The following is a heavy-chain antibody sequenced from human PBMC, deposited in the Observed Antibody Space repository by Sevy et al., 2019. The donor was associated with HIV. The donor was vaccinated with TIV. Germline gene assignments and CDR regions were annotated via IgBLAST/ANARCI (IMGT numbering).Heavy chain of an antibody. CDR2: ISSSGSTI. V-gene: IGHV3-11*04. J-gene: IGHJ4*02. CDR3: ARDQGAYNYGPGGY. CDR1: GFTFSDYY. D-gene: IGHD5-18*01. Sequence: GGSLRLSCAASGFTFSDYYMSWIRQAPGKGLEWVSYISSSGSTIYYADSVKGRFTISRDDSKNTLFLQMSSLTTEDTALYYCARDQGAYNYGPGGYWGQGTLVTVSS.